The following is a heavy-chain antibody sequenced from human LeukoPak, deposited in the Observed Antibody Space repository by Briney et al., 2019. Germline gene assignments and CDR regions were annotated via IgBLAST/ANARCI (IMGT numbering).Heavy chain of an antibody. CDR1: GGSFSGYY. V-gene: IGHV4-34*01. Sequence: PSETLSLTCAVYGGSFSGYYWSWFRQPPGKGLEWIGEINHSGSTNYNPSLKSRVTISVDTSKNQFSLKLSSVTAADTAVYYCARAIDSSGGLSAFDIWGQGTMVTVSS. CDR2: INHSGST. CDR3: ARAIDSSGGLSAFDI. J-gene: IGHJ3*02. D-gene: IGHD6-19*01.